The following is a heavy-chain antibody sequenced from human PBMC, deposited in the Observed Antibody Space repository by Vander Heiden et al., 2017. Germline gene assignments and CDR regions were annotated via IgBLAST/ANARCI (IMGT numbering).Heavy chain of an antibody. CDR1: AGSLSTYHYF. CDR3: ARTHSSGQWFPFDY. J-gene: IGHJ4*02. V-gene: IGHV4-39*01. Sequence: LQLQESGPGLVMPSETLPLTCTVCAGSLSTYHYFWCWSCSPPGKGLEWIGTIYHSGSTYYNPSLKSRVTISVDTSKNQFSLKLTSVTATDTAVYYCARTHSSGQWFPFDYWGQGALVTVSS. D-gene: IGHD6-19*01. CDR2: IYHSGST.